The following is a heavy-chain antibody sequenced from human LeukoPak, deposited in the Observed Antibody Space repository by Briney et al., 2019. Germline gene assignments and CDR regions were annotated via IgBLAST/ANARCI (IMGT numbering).Heavy chain of an antibody. V-gene: IGHV1-2*02. CDR3: ARKYCSGGSCYKLYYYYGMDV. J-gene: IGHJ6*01. D-gene: IGHD2-15*01. Sequence: GASVKVSRKSSGYTLTGYYMHWVRQAPGQGLEWMGWINPNSGSTNYAQKFQGRVTMTRDRSISTAYMELSRLRSDDTAVYCCARKYCSGGSCYKLYYYYGMDVWGQGTTVTVSS. CDR1: GYTLTGYY. CDR2: INPNSGST.